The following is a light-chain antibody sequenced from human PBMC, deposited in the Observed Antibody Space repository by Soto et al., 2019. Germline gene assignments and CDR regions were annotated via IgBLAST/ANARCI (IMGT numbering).Light chain of an antibody. CDR2: AAT. CDR3: QQTYGSPPRT. V-gene: IGKV1-39*01. CDR1: QSISSF. Sequence: DIQMTQSPSSLSASVGDRIIITCRASQSISSFLNWYQQKPGKAPTLIIYAATSLYSGVPSRFSGSGSGTDFTPPINNLQPEDFATYYCQQTYGSPPRTFGWGTKVETK. J-gene: IGKJ4*01.